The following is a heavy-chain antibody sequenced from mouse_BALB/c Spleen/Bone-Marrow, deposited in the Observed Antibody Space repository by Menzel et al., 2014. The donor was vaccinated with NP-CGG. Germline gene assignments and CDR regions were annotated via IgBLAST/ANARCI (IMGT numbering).Heavy chain of an antibody. CDR2: IWTGGIT. V-gene: IGHV2-9*02. J-gene: IGHJ3*01. CDR1: GFSLTSYA. D-gene: IGHD4-1*01. CDR3: ARDILGPWFAY. Sequence: QVQLQQPGPGLVAPSQSLSITCTVSGFSLTSYAIHWVRQPPGKGLEWLGVIWTGGITDYNSALMSRLSISKDNSKSQVFLKMTSLQTDDTAMYYCARDILGPWFAYWGQGTLVTVSS.